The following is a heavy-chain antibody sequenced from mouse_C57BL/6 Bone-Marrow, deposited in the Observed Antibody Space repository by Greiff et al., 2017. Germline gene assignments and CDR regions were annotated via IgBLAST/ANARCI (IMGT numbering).Heavy chain of an antibody. CDR2: ISDGGSYT. CDR3: ARDRGFYYAMDY. Sequence: EVHLVESGGGLVKPGGSLKLSCAASGFTFSSYAMSWVRQTPEKRLEWVATISDGGSYTYYPDNVKGRFTISRDNAKNNLYLQMSHLKSEDTAMYYCARDRGFYYAMDYGGQGTSVTVSS. J-gene: IGHJ4*01. V-gene: IGHV5-4*01. CDR1: GFTFSSYA.